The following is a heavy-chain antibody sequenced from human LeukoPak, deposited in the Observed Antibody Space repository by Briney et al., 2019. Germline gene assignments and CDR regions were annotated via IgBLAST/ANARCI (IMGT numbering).Heavy chain of an antibody. CDR1: GGSISSYNYY. CDR2: IYYSGST. Sequence: SETLSLTCTVSGGSISSYNYYWGWIRQPPGKWLECIGSIYYSGSTYHNPSLKSRVTISVDTSKNQFSLKLSSVTAADTAVYYCARHPYSGTYWEGTGYHYYYMDVWGKGTTVTVSS. CDR3: ARHPYSGTYWEGTGYHYYYMDV. V-gene: IGHV4-39*01. D-gene: IGHD1-26*01. J-gene: IGHJ6*03.